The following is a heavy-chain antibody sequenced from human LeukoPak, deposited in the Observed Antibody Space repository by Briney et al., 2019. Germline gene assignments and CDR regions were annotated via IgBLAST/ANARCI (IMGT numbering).Heavy chain of an antibody. J-gene: IGHJ4*02. CDR1: GLTFSNYW. Sequence: GGSLRLSCAASGLTFSNYWMHWVRQVPGKGLVWVSHINSDGSSTSYADSVKGRFTISRDNAKNTLYLQMNSLRAEDTAVYYCAMIKEGWGQGTLVTVSS. CDR2: INSDGSST. CDR3: AMIKEG. V-gene: IGHV3-74*01. D-gene: IGHD3-22*01.